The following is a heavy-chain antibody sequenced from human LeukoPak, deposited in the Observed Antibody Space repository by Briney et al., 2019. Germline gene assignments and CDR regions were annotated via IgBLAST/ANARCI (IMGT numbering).Heavy chain of an antibody. J-gene: IGHJ4*02. CDR1: GSSISSGYY. Sequence: SETLSLTCTVSGSSISSGYYWDWIRQPPGKGLEWIGSLYHSGNTYYNPSLKSRVTISVDTSKNQFSLKLSSVTAADTAVYYCAREEMAIVGYWGQGTLVTVSS. CDR2: LYHSGNT. CDR3: AREEMAIVGY. D-gene: IGHD5-24*01. V-gene: IGHV4-38-2*02.